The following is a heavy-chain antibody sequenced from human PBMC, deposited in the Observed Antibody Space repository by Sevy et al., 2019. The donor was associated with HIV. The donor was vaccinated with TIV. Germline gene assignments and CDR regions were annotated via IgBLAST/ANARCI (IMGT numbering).Heavy chain of an antibody. CDR1: GFSFSNYG. J-gene: IGHJ4*02. CDR2: TSGSGGST. D-gene: IGHD3-16*01. CDR3: AKDGESYVWGSHYDY. Sequence: GGSLRLSCEASGFSFSNYGMNWVRQAPGKGLEWVSGTSGSGGSTYYADSVKGRFTISRDNSKNTLYLQMNSLRAEDTTVYSCAKDGESYVWGSHYDYWGQGTLVIVSS. V-gene: IGHV3-23*01.